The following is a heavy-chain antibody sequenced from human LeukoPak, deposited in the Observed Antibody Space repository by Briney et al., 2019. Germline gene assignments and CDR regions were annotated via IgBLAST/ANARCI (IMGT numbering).Heavy chain of an antibody. D-gene: IGHD2-15*01. CDR1: GGSISSGSYY. CDR2: IYTSGST. V-gene: IGHV4-61*02. Sequence: SETLSLTCTVSGGSISSGSYYWSWIRQPAGKGLEWIGRIYTSGSTNYNPSLKSRVTISVDTSKNQFSLKLNSVTAADTAVYYCARQARHLVFDYWGQGTLVTVSS. J-gene: IGHJ4*02. CDR3: ARQARHLVFDY.